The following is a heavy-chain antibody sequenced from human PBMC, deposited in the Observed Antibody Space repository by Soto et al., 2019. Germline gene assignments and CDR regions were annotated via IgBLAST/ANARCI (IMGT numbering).Heavy chain of an antibody. CDR1: GFTFSSYA. Sequence: EVQLLESGGGLGQPGGSLRLSCAASGFTFSSYAMSWVRQAPGKGLEWVSAISGSGGSTYYADSVKGRFTISRDNSKNTLYLQMNSLRAEDTAVYYCAKAQYSSGWYGDYWGQGTLVTVSS. D-gene: IGHD6-19*01. V-gene: IGHV3-23*01. CDR2: ISGSGGST. CDR3: AKAQYSSGWYGDY. J-gene: IGHJ4*02.